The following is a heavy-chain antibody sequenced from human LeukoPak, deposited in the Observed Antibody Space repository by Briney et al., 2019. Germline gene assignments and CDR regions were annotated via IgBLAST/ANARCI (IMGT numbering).Heavy chain of an antibody. CDR1: GFNFSTYA. D-gene: IGHD4-23*01. CDR2: ISGSGGRT. V-gene: IGHV3-23*01. CDR3: ANTGVVTLTR. J-gene: IGHJ4*02. Sequence: HTGGSLRLSCAASGFNFSTYAMSWVRQAPGKGLEWVSGISGSGGRTYYADSVKGRFTISRDNSKNTLYLQMNSLRAEDAALYYCANTGVVTLTRWGQGTLVTVSS.